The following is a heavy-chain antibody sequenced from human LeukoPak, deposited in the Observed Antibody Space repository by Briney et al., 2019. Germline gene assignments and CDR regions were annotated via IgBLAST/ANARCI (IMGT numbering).Heavy chain of an antibody. CDR2: ISSGSNYI. V-gene: IGHV3-21*01. D-gene: IGHD5-18*01. J-gene: IGHJ4*02. CDR3: ARAGDNTTMVTQ. Sequence: GGSLRLSCSVSGFSFSSYRINWVRQAPGKGLEWVSFISSGSNYIYYADSVKGRFTISRDNAMNSLYLQMNSLRAEDTAVYYCARAGDNTTMVTQWGQGTLVTVSS. CDR1: GFSFSSYR.